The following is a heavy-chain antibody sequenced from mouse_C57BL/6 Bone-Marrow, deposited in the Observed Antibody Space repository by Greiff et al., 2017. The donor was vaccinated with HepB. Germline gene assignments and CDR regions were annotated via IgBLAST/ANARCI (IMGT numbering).Heavy chain of an antibody. V-gene: IGHV3-6*01. D-gene: IGHD2-2*01. J-gene: IGHJ2*01. CDR1: GYSITSGYY. Sequence: ESGPGLVKPSQSLSLTCSVTGYSITSGYYWNWIRQFPGNKLEWMGYISYDGSNNYNPSLKNRISITRDTSKNQFFLKLNSVITEDTATYYCALLLWLRDFDYWGQGTTLTVSS. CDR3: ALLLWLRDFDY. CDR2: ISYDGSN.